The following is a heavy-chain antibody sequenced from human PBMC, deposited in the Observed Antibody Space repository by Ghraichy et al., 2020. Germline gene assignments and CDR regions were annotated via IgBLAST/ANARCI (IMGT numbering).Heavy chain of an antibody. J-gene: IGHJ5*02. V-gene: IGHV4-31*03. Sequence: LRLSCTVSGGSISSGGHYWSWFRQHPGKGLEWIGYIYYSGSTYYNPSLKSRVTISVDTSKNQFSLKLSSVTAADTAVYYCARDHSTIIDPWGQGTLVTVSS. CDR3: ARDHSTIIDP. D-gene: IGHD5-24*01. CDR1: GGSISSGGHY. CDR2: IYYSGST.